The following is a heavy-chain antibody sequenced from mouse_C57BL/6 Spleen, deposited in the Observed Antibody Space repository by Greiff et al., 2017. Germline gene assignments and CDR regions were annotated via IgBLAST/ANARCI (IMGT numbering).Heavy chain of an antibody. CDR2: IDPENGDT. J-gene: IGHJ3*01. V-gene: IGHV14-4*01. CDR3: TTRLYYDYDPLAY. D-gene: IGHD2-4*01. Sequence: EVQRVESGAELVRPGASVKLSCTASGFNIKDDYMHWVKQRPEQGLEWIGWIDPENGDTEYASKFQGTATITADTSSNTAYLQLSSLTSEDTAVYDCTTRLYYDYDPLAYWGQGTLVTVSA. CDR1: GFNIKDDY.